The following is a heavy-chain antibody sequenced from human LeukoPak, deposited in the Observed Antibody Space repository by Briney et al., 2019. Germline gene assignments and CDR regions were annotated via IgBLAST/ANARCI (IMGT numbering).Heavy chain of an antibody. CDR2: IKQDGSEE. Sequence: GGSLRLSCAAAGFTFSSYWMSWVRQAPGKGLEWVANIKQDGSEEYYVDSVKGRFTISRDNSKNTLYLQMNSLRAEDTAVYYCAKDLSSSGWYYSVLDYWGQGTLVTVSS. V-gene: IGHV3-7*01. CDR3: AKDLSSSGWYYSVLDY. CDR1: GFTFSSYW. D-gene: IGHD6-19*01. J-gene: IGHJ4*02.